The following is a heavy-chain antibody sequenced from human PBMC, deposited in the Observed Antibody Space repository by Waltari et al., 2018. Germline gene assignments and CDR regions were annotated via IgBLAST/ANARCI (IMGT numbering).Heavy chain of an antibody. D-gene: IGHD1-26*01. CDR2: FYTSGST. Sequence: QVQLQESGPGLVKPSETLSLTCTVSGGSISGYYWNWIRQPAGKGLEWIGRFYTSGSTNYNPSLKSRVTMSVDTSKNQFSLKLSSVTAADTAVYFCAREIDRGPGRWFDPWGQGTLVTVSS. J-gene: IGHJ5*02. CDR1: GGSISGYY. CDR3: AREIDRGPGRWFDP. V-gene: IGHV4-4*07.